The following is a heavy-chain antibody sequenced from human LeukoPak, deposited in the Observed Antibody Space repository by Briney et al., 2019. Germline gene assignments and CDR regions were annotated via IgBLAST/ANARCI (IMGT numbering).Heavy chain of an antibody. CDR3: AREGGWYREDFDY. D-gene: IGHD6-19*01. CDR1: GFTFSSYE. V-gene: IGHV3-21*01. J-gene: IGHJ4*02. CDR2: ISSISSYI. Sequence: PGGSLRLSCAASGFTFSSYEMNWVRQAPGKGLEWVSSISSISSYIYYADSVKGRFTISRDNAKSSLYLQMNSLRAEDTAVYYCAREGGWYREDFDYWGQGTLVTVSS.